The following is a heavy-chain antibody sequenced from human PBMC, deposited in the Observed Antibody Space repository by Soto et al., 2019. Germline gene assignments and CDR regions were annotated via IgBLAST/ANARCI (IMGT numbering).Heavy chain of an antibody. CDR3: ARDPAGGSGLYEGYYYCGMDV. CDR2: IIPIFGTA. CDR1: GGTFSSYA. J-gene: IGHJ6*02. Sequence: GASVKVSCKASGGTFSSYAISWVRQAPGQGREWMGGIIPIFGTANYAQKSQGRVTITADESTSTAYMELSSLRAGDTAVYYCARDPAGGSGLYEGYYYCGMDVWGQRTTVTGFS. V-gene: IGHV1-69*13. D-gene: IGHD6-19*01.